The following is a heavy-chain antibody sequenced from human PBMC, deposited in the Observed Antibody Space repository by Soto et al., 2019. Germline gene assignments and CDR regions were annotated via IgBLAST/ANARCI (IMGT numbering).Heavy chain of an antibody. J-gene: IGHJ4*02. CDR1: GGSISSYY. D-gene: IGHD4-17*01. V-gene: IGHV4-59*08. CDR2: IYYSGST. CDR3: ARLPTYYGDPLIDY. Sequence: SETLSLTCTVSGGSISSYYWSWIRQPPGKGLEWIGYIYYSGSTNYNPSLKSRVTISVDTSKNQFSLKLSSVTAADTAVYYCARLPTYYGDPLIDYWGQGTLVTVS.